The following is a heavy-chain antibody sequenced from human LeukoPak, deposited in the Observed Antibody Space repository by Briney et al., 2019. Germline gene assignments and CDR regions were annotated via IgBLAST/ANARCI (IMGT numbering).Heavy chain of an antibody. D-gene: IGHD1-1*01. V-gene: IGHV1-69*13. CDR3: ASGTDTLDY. J-gene: IGHJ4*02. CDR1: GGTFSSYA. CDR2: IIPIFGTT. Sequence: ASVKVSCKASGGTFSSYAINWVRQAPGQGLEWMGGIIPIFGTTNYAQKFQGGVTITADDSTSTAYMELSSLRSDDTAVHYCASGTDTLDYWGQGTLVTVSS.